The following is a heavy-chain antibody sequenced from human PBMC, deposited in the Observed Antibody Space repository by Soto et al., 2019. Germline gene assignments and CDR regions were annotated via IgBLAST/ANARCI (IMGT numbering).Heavy chain of an antibody. Sequence: QAQLEQAGAEVKKPGSSVKVSCKASGDTFSSYAISWVRPAPGQGLEWMGGIIPFFGSAKYAQKFQGRVTITADKSTSTAYMELTSLRSDDTAVYFCATGSPYCTNTSCYTGYYGMNVWGQWTTVTVSS. CDR2: IIPFFGSA. CDR3: ATGSPYCTNTSCYTGYYGMNV. CDR1: GDTFSSYA. V-gene: IGHV1-69*06. J-gene: IGHJ6*02. D-gene: IGHD2-2*01.